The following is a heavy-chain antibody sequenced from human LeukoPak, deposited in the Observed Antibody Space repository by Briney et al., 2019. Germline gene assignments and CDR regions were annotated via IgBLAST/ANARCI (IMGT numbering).Heavy chain of an antibody. CDR3: AYSSSSSWYYFDY. D-gene: IGHD6-13*01. V-gene: IGHV3-9*01. CDR1: GFTFDDYA. J-gene: IGHJ4*02. CDR2: ISWNSGSI. Sequence: GGSLRLSCAASGFTFDDYAMHWVRQAPGKGLEWVSGISWNSGSIGYADSVKGRFTISRDNAKNSLYLQMNSLRAEDTALYYCAYSSSSSWYYFDYWGQGTLVTVSS.